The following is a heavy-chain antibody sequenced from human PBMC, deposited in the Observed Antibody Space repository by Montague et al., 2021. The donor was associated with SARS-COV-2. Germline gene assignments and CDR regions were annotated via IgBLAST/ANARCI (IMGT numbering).Heavy chain of an antibody. J-gene: IGHJ3*02. CDR3: ARRGRKLLPVATTIGGFDI. D-gene: IGHD5-12*01. CDR1: GGSISSSNYY. Sequence: SETLSLTCTVSGGSISSSNYYWGWIRQPPGKGLEWIGSIYDSGSTYYXPSLKSRVTISVDTSKNHFSLKLSSVTAADTAVYYCARRGRKLLPVATTIGGFDIWGQGTMVTVSS. CDR2: IYDSGST. V-gene: IGHV4-39*02.